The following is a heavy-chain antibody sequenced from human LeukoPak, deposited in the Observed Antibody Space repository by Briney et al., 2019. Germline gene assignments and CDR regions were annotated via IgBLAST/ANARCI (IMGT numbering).Heavy chain of an antibody. CDR1: GGSISSGGYY. CDR3: VRVITRASGWYHFDY. D-gene: IGHD6-13*01. J-gene: IGHJ4*02. CDR2: SRSRSKPNSCTT. Sequence: LSLTCTVSGGSISSGGYYWSWIRQHPGKGLEWVGRSRSRSKPNSCTTEFAASFEGRFILSRDDSKNSLYLQMNSLNTEDTAVYYCVRVITRASGWYHFDYWGQGSLVTVSS. V-gene: IGHV3-72*01.